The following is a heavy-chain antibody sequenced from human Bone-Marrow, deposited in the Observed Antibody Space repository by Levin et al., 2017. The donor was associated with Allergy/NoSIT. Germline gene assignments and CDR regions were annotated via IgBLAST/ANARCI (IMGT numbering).Heavy chain of an antibody. CDR2: ISGSGGST. J-gene: IGHJ3*02. CDR1: GFTFSSYA. D-gene: IGHD3-22*01. Sequence: GGSLRLSCAASGFTFSSYAMSWVRQAPGKGLEWVSAISGSGGSTYYADSVKGRLTISRDNSKNTLYLQMNSLRAEDTAVYYCAKVLEDSDAFDIWGQGTMVTVSS. V-gene: IGHV3-23*01. CDR3: AKVLEDSDAFDI.